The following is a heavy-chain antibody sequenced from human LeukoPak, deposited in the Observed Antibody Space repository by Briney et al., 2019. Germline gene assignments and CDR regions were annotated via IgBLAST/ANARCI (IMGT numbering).Heavy chain of an antibody. V-gene: IGHV4-59*01. CDR3: ARGVRELLDAFDI. CDR2: IYYSGST. CDR1: GGSISSYY. J-gene: IGHJ3*02. Sequence: SETLSLTCTVSGGSISSYYWSWIRQPPGKGLEWIGYIYYSGSTNYNPSLKSRVTISVDTSKNQFSLKLSSVTAADTAVYYCARGVRELLDAFDIWGQGTMVTVSS. D-gene: IGHD1-26*01.